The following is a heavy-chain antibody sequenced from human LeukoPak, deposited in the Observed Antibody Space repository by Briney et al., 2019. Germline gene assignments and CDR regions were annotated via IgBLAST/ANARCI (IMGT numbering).Heavy chain of an antibody. D-gene: IGHD3/OR15-3a*01. CDR2: VSGGGSGA. CDR1: GFTFTSYA. J-gene: IGHJ6*02. V-gene: IGHV3-23*01. Sequence: GGSLRLSCVGSGFTFTSYAMNWVRQAPGKGLEWVSGVSGGGSGAYYADSVKGRFTISRDNAKNSLYLQMTSLRVEDTAIYYCARDPRGQVTVVAGQKYYYYGLDVWGQGTTVTVSS. CDR3: ARDPRGQVTVVAGQKYYYYGLDV.